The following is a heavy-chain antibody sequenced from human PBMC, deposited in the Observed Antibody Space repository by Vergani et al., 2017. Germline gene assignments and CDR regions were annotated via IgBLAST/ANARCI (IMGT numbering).Heavy chain of an antibody. CDR1: GFTFSSYA. V-gene: IGHV3-23*01. J-gene: IGHJ4*02. CDR3: AKDRGSYDLIGGYYFDY. Sequence: EVQLLESGGGLVQPGGSLRLSCAASGFTFSSYAMSWVRQAPGKGLEWVSAISGSGGSTYYADSVKGRFTISRDNSKNTLYLQMNSLRAEDTAVYYCAKDRGSYDLIGGYYFDYWGQGTLVTVSS. CDR2: ISGSGGST. D-gene: IGHD2-15*01.